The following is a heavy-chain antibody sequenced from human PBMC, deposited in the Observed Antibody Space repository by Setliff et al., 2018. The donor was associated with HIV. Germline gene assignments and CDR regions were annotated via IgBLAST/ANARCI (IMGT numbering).Heavy chain of an antibody. CDR1: GGTSSTHA. CDR2: IISILDIT. V-gene: IGHV1-69*10. D-gene: IGHD3-10*01. J-gene: IGHJ3*02. CDR3: AGPRGDEAFDI. Sequence: SVKVSCKASGGTSSTHAMNWVRQAPGQGLEWMGQIISILDITTYAQQLQGRDTITADESTSTFYMELSSLRSADTAVYYCAGPRGDEAFDIWGQGTKVTVSS.